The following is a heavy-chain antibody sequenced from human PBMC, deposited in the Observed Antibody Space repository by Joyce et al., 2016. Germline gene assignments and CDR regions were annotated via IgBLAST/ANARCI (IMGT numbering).Heavy chain of an antibody. CDR3: ARDNSRLGVTPLGH. CDR2: ITPILGTT. CDR1: GGTFSSYS. V-gene: IGHV1-69*08. Sequence: QVQLVQSGAEVKKPGSSVRVSCKASGGTFSSYSISWVRQAPGQGLDWMGKITPILGTTNYAQKFQGRVSINADKSTGIAYRELSGLTSEDTAVYYCARDNSRLGVTPLGHWGQGTLVTVSS. J-gene: IGHJ4*02. D-gene: IGHD4-23*01.